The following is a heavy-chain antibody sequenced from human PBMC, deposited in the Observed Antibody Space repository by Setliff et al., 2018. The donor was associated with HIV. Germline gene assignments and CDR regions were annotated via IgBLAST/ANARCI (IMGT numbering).Heavy chain of an antibody. V-gene: IGHV4-61*01. Sequence: PSETLSLTCSVSGGSVGSGSYYWSWIRQSPGKGLEWLGYIYYSGSIPYNPSFKSRVTLSVDTSENQFSLRLSSVTAADTAVYFCARGGTVSADFDSWGQGTLVTV. CDR1: GGSVGSGSYY. J-gene: IGHJ4*02. CDR3: ARGGTVSADFDS. CDR2: IYYSGSI. D-gene: IGHD6-19*01.